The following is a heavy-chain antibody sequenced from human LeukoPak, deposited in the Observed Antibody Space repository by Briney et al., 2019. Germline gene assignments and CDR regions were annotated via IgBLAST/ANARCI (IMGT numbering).Heavy chain of an antibody. CDR2: IYYSGST. CDR1: GGSISSYY. CDR3: ARYGSGSYRQFDY. V-gene: IGHV4-59*01. D-gene: IGHD3-10*01. J-gene: IGHJ4*02. Sequence: SETLSLTCTVSGGSISSYYWSWIRQAPGKGLEWIGNIYYSGSTNYNPSLKSRVTISVDTPKNQVSLKLTSVTAADTAVYYCARYGSGSYRQFDYWGQGTLVTVSS.